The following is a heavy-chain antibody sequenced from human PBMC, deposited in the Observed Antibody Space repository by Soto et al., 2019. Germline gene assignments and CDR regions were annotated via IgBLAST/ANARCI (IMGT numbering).Heavy chain of an antibody. D-gene: IGHD6-19*01. Sequence: GGSLRLSCAASGFTFSSYSMNWVRQAPGKGLEWVSSISSSSSYIYYADSVKGRFTISRDNAKNSLYLQMNSLRAEDTAVYYCARDRIKQWLVSPGMAFDIWGQGTMVTVSS. CDR3: ARDRIKQWLVSPGMAFDI. J-gene: IGHJ3*02. V-gene: IGHV3-21*01. CDR2: ISSSSSYI. CDR1: GFTFSSYS.